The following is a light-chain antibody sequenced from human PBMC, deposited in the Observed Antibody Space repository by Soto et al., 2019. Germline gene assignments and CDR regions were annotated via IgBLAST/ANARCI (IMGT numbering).Light chain of an antibody. CDR3: QQYGISPTT. CDR1: QGVXSY. V-gene: IGKV3-20*01. J-gene: IGKJ1*01. Sequence: TQSAGTVSLAPGERATLPCRASQGVXSYLVCYVAKPGQAPRILTDYASNRARGGPARLSGSGSATDFTPTISRREPKDCGLYYSQQYGISPTTFGQGTKVDIK. CDR2: YAS.